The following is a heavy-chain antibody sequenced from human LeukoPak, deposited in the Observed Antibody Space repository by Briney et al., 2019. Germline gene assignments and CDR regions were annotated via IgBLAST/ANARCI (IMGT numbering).Heavy chain of an antibody. V-gene: IGHV3-74*01. CDR1: GFNFKNYW. Sequence: GGSLRLSCAASGFNFKNYWMHWVRQAPGKGLEWVSRIINDGSSTTYADSVKGRFTISRDNAKDTLYLQMNSLRVEDTAVYYCARRYFDHWGQGTLVTVSS. CDR3: ARRYFDH. J-gene: IGHJ4*02. CDR2: IINDGSST.